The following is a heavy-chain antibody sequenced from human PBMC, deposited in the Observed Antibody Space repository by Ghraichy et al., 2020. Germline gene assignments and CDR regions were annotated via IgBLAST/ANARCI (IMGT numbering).Heavy chain of an antibody. V-gene: IGHV3-7*01. Sequence: GGSLRLSCAASGFTFSSFWMNWVRQTPGKGLEWVANIKQDGSEKNYVDSVKGRFTISRDNAKNSLYLQMNSLRAEDTAVYYCARDGGRHYDAFDIWGQGTMVTVSS. J-gene: IGHJ3*02. D-gene: IGHD1-26*01. CDR2: IKQDGSEK. CDR1: GFTFSSFW. CDR3: ARDGGRHYDAFDI.